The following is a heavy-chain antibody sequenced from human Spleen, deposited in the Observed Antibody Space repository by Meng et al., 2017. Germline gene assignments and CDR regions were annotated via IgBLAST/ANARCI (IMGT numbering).Heavy chain of an antibody. CDR1: GFTFSNYA. J-gene: IGHJ4*02. CDR2: ISASTGST. Sequence: GGSLRLSCAASGFTFSNYAMSWVRQAPGKGLEWVSSISASTGSTYYADSVKGRFTISRDNYKNPLYLQMNSLRADDRAVYYCANHYDSSRYAYLDYWGQGTMVTVSS. D-gene: IGHD3-22*01. CDR3: ANHYDSSRYAYLDY. V-gene: IGHV3-23*01.